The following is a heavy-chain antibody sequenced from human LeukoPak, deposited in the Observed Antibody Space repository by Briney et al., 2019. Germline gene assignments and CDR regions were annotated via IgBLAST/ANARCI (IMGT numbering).Heavy chain of an antibody. J-gene: IGHJ3*02. CDR1: GFTFSSYA. CDR3: ARSQGTIPDSVPLDI. CDR2: LSTSSSYI. V-gene: IGHV3-21*01. Sequence: GGSLRLSCAASGFTFSSYAMNWVRQAPGKGLEWVSSLSTSSSYIYYADSLKGRFTISRDNAKNSLYLQMNSLRAEDTAVYYCARSQGTIPDSVPLDIWGQGTMVTVSS. D-gene: IGHD5/OR15-5a*01.